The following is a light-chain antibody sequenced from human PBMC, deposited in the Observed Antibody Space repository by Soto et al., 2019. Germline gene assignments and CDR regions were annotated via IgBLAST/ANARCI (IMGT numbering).Light chain of an antibody. V-gene: IGKV3-20*01. CDR3: QQYGSSPPLS. Sequence: EIVLTQSPGTLSLSPGERATLSCRASQSVSTYYLAWYQQKPGQPPRLLIYGASSMATGIPDRFSGSGSGTDFTLTISRLEPEDFAVYYCQQYGSSPPLSFGGGTKVEIK. CDR2: GAS. CDR1: QSVSTYY. J-gene: IGKJ4*01.